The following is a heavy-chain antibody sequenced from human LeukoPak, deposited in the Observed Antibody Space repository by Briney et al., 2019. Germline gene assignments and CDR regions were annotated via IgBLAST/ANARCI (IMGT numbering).Heavy chain of an antibody. J-gene: IGHJ4*02. D-gene: IGHD2/OR15-2a*01. CDR2: ITYDGRYT. CDR1: AFNFNIYV. V-gene: IGHV3-23*01. CDR3: VRRQGGTPEY. Sequence: GGSLRLSCAASAFNFNIYVMAWVRQAPGKGLEWVSAITYDGRYTDYADSVRGRFTISRDNSKNTLSLQMNSLTAEDTALYYCVRRQGGTPEYWGLGTLVTVSS.